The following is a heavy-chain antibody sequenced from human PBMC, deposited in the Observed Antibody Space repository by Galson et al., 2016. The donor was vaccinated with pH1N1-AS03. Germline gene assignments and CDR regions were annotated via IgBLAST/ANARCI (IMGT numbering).Heavy chain of an antibody. CDR2: GDWHEDQ. J-gene: IGHJ4*02. CDR1: GFSLSTSGMC. CDR3: ERIHYGDYTGSFDY. V-gene: IGHV2-70*17. D-gene: IGHD4-17*01. Sequence: PALVKPTQTLTLTCTFSGFSLSTSGMCVSWIRQPPGKALEWLARGDWHEDQFYSPPLKTRLTTSKDTTKHQVVLTMTNMDPEDTATYYCERIHYGDYTGSFDYWGQGTLVTVSS.